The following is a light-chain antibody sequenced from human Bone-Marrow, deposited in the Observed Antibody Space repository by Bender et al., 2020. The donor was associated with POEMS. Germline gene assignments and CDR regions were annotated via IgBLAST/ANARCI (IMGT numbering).Light chain of an antibody. V-gene: IGLV2-14*02. CDR3: CSYTSTSTLV. Sequence: QSALAQSASVSGSPGQSITISCSGDYYDNLVSWYQQHPGKAPRLLIFGVNKRPSGVSNRFSGSKSANTASLTISGLQAEDEADYFCCSYTSTSTLVFGGGTKVTVL. J-gene: IGLJ3*02. CDR1: YYDNL. CDR2: GVN.